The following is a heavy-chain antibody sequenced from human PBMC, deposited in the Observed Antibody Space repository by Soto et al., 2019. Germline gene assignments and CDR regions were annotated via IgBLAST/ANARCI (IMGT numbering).Heavy chain of an antibody. Sequence: ASVKVSCKASGNTFSGYDVHWVRQAPGQGLEWMGWISPNSGVTSYAQKFQGRVTMTRDTSISTVYMELNRLRSDDTAVYYCARDHEGYLDFWVQGALVTVSS. CDR2: ISPNSGVT. CDR1: GNTFSGYD. J-gene: IGHJ4*02. V-gene: IGHV1-2*02. CDR3: ARDHEGYLDF.